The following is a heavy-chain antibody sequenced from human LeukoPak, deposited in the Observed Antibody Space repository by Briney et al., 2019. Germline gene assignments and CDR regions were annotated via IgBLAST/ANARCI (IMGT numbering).Heavy chain of an antibody. CDR2: ISGSGGNT. D-gene: IGHD6-19*01. J-gene: IGHJ4*02. CDR3: ARGGGDSGWY. V-gene: IGHV3-23*01. CDR1: GFTFSTYV. Sequence: HPGGSLRLSCAASGFTFSTYVMTWVRQAPGKGLEWVSGISGSGGNTYYADSVKGRFTISRDNSKNTLYLQMNSLRAEDTAVYYCARGGGDSGWYWGQGTLVTAAS.